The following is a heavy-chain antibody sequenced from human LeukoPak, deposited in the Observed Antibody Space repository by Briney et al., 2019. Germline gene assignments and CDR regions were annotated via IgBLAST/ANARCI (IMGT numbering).Heavy chain of an antibody. J-gene: IGHJ3*02. CDR2: INPNSGGT. V-gene: IGHV1-2*02. CDR3: ASLAGTVLDDAFDI. Sequence: ASVKVSCKASGYTFTGYYMHWVRQAPGQGLEWMGWINPNSGGTNYAQKFQGRVTMTRDTSTSTVYMELSSLRSEDTAVYYCASLAGTVLDDAFDIWDQGTMVTVSS. CDR1: GYTFTGYY. D-gene: IGHD6-19*01.